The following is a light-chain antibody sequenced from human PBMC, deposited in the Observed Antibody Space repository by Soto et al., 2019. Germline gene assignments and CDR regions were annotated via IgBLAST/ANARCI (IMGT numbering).Light chain of an antibody. CDR3: QHYGSSPLFT. V-gene: IGKV3-20*01. CDR2: GAS. Sequence: EIVLTQSPGTLSLSPGERATLSCRASQSVSSTYLAWYQQKPGQAPRLLIYGASSRATGIPDRFSGSGSGIDLTLTISRLEPEDFAVYYCQHYGSSPLFTFGPGTKVDIK. CDR1: QSVSSTY. J-gene: IGKJ3*01.